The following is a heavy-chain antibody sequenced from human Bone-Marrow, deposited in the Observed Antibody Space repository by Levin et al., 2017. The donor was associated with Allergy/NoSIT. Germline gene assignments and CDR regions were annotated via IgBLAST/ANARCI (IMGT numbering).Heavy chain of an antibody. J-gene: IGHJ3*02. Sequence: PAASVKVSCKASGYAFSNYDINWVRQAPGQGLEWMGCLSPNSGDTVYAQKFQGRVTMSRNSSIGTAYMELTSLRSADTAVYYCARVADVSGWDVFDIWGQGTMVSVSS. CDR3: ARVADVSGWDVFDI. D-gene: IGHD3-22*01. CDR2: LSPNSGDT. CDR1: GYAFSNYD. V-gene: IGHV1-8*01.